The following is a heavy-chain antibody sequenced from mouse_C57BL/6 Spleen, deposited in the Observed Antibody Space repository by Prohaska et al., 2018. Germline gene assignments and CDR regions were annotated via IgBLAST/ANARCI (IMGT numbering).Heavy chain of an antibody. Sequence: EVQLVESGGDLVKPGGSLKLSCAASGFPFSSYGMSWVRQTPDKRVVWVVTMSSVGSYTYYPDSVKGRFTISRDNAKNTLYLQMSSLKSEDTAMYYCARHGDYGSSLYFDYWGQGTTLTVSS. CDR2: MSSVGSYT. CDR3: ARHGDYGSSLYFDY. J-gene: IGHJ2*01. V-gene: IGHV5-6*01. CDR1: GFPFSSYG. D-gene: IGHD1-1*01.